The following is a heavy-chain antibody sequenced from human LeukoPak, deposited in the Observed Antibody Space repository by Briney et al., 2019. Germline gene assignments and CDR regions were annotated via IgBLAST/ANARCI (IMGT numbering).Heavy chain of an antibody. V-gene: IGHV1-2*02. CDR3: ARGGYRQQLVHY. CDR1: GYSLIVYY. CDR2: INPRTGET. D-gene: IGHD6-13*01. Sequence: ASVKASCKASGYSLIVYYIHWIRQAPGQGPEWMGWINPRTGETKYAQKFQGRVTMTRDTSISTAYMELSRLRSDDTAVYYCARGGYRQQLVHYWGQGTLVTVSS. J-gene: IGHJ4*02.